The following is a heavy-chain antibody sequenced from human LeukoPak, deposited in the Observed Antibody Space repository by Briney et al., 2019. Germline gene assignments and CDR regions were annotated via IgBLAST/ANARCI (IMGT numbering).Heavy chain of an antibody. J-gene: IGHJ4*02. CDR3: ARLGTHQWLVQRIRYYFDY. D-gene: IGHD6-19*01. Sequence: PSETLSLTCTVSGGSIRTSGYYWGWIRQPPGKGLEWIGYIYYSGSTNYNPSLKSRVTISVDTSKNQFSLKLSSVTAADTAVYYCARLGTHQWLVQRIRYYFDYWGQGTLVTVSS. V-gene: IGHV4-61*05. CDR1: GGSIRTSGYY. CDR2: IYYSGST.